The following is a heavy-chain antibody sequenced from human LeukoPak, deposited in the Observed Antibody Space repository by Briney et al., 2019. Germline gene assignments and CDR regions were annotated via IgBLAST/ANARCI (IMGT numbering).Heavy chain of an antibody. V-gene: IGHV3-33*06. Sequence: PGGSLRLSCVASGFTFSSYGMHWVRQAPGKGLEWVAIIWYDGSNQYYADSVKSRFTISRDNSKNTLYLQMSSLRAEDTAVYYCAKERYVAAAGTILSFDSWGQGTLVTVSS. J-gene: IGHJ4*02. D-gene: IGHD6-13*01. CDR1: GFTFSSYG. CDR2: IWYDGSNQ. CDR3: AKERYVAAAGTILSFDS.